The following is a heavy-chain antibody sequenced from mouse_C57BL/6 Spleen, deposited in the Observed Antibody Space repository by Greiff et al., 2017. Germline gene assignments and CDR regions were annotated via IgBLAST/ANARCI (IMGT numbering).Heavy chain of an antibody. CDR3: ARYYYGSSDDYAMDY. CDR1: GYTFTSYW. J-gene: IGHJ4*01. CDR2: INACCGYT. Sequence: QVQLQQPGAELVKPGASVKLSCKASGYTFTSYWMHWVNQRPGQGLEWIGYINACCGYTKYNQKFKGKATLTADKSSSTAYMQLSSLTYEESAVYYCARYYYGSSDDYAMDYWGQGTSVTVSS. V-gene: IGHV1-7*01. D-gene: IGHD1-1*01.